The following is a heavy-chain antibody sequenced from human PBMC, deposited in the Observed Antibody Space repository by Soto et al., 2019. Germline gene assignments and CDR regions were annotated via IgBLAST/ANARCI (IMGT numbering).Heavy chain of an antibody. V-gene: IGHV3-74*01. D-gene: IGHD2-2*01. CDR3: XKVLARGVGVPRFYFDS. CDR1: GFTFSNSW. J-gene: IGHJ4*02. CDR2: INADGTST. Sequence: PGGSLRLSCAASGFTFSNSWMHWVRQVSGKGLEWVSRINADGTSTSYADSVKGRFTISRDNAKNTLYLHVNSLRAEDTAVYYCXKVLARGVGVPRFYFDSWGQGALVTVSS.